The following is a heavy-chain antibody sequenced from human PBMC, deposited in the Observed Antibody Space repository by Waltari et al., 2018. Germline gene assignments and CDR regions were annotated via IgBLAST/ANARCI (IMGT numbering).Heavy chain of an antibody. CDR3: ARLSGYCDDTGCYGHYAMDV. V-gene: IGHV4-39*02. CDR2: FSYPGNI. J-gene: IGHJ6*02. CDR1: GGSGRTPTYA. D-gene: IGHD2-2*01. Sequence: QLQLPESGPGLVKPSETLSPTCTVAGGSGRTPTYAWAWFRQSPGKGLEWSGTFSYPGNIDSNPSLTGRVTISVDWPQNRLSLRLSSVTAADTAVYYGARLSGYCDDTGCYGHYAMDVWGQGTTVTVSS.